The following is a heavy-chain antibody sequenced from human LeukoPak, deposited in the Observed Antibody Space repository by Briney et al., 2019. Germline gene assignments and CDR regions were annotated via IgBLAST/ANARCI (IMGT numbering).Heavy chain of an antibody. CDR3: ARVGGSYYFDY. D-gene: IGHD1-26*01. CDR1: GFAFSSYA. Sequence: QPGGSLRLSCAASGFAFSSYAMHWVRQAPGKGLEYVSAISSNGGSTYYANSVKGRFTISRDNSKNTLYLQMGSLRAEDMAVYYCARVGGSYYFDYWGQGTLVTVSS. J-gene: IGHJ4*02. CDR2: ISSNGGST. V-gene: IGHV3-64*01.